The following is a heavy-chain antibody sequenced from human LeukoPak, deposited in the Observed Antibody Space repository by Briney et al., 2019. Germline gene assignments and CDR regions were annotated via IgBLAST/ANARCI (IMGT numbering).Heavy chain of an antibody. V-gene: IGHV3-7*01. J-gene: IGHJ4*02. CDR2: IKQDGSEQ. CDR1: GFTFSHYY. D-gene: IGHD3-3*01. Sequence: GGSLRPSCAASGFTFSHYYMSWVRQAPGKGLEWVANIKQDGSEQFYLDSVKGRFTISRDNARNSLYLQMNSLRAEDTAVYYCARVGYSDFWSGYYWDYWGQGTLATVSS. CDR3: ARVGYSDFWSGYYWDY.